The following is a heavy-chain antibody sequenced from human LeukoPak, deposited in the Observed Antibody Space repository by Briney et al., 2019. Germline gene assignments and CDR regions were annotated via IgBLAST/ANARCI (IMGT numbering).Heavy chain of an antibody. V-gene: IGHV1-69*06. CDR1: GGTFSSYA. J-gene: IGHJ4*02. CDR2: IIPIFGTA. D-gene: IGHD6-19*01. Sequence: ASVKVSCKASGGTFSSYAISWVRQAPGQGLEWMGGIIPIFGTANYAQKFQGRVTITADKSTSIAYMELSSLRSEDTAVYYCARDDTSGFDYWGQGTLVTVSS. CDR3: ARDDTSGFDY.